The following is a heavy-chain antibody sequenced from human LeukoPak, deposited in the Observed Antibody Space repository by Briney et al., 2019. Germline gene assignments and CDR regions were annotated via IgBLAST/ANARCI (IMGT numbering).Heavy chain of an antibody. CDR2: INWNGGST. D-gene: IGHD3-10*01. J-gene: IGHJ4*02. Sequence: GGSLRLSCAASGFTFDDYGMSWVRQAPGKGLEWVPGINWNGGSTGYADSVKGRFTISRDNAKNSLYLQMNSLRAEDTALYYCARDKARGPYYYGSGSSPAQYWGQGTLVTVSS. CDR1: GFTFDDYG. CDR3: ARDKARGPYYYGSGSSPAQY. V-gene: IGHV3-20*04.